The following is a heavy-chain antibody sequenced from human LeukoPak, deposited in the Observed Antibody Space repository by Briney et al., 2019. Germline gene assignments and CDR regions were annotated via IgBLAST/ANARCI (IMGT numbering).Heavy chain of an antibody. V-gene: IGHV1-2*02. D-gene: IGHD2-2*01. J-gene: IGHJ5*02. CDR2: INPNSGGT. CDR1: GYTFTGYY. CDR3: ARGGCSSTSCYWRNNWFDP. Sequence: ASVKVSCKASGYTFTGYYMHWVRQAPGQGLEWMGWINPNSGGTNYAQKFQGRVTMTRDTSISTAYVELSRLRSDDTAVYYCARGGCSSTSCYWRNNWFDPWGQGTLVTVSS.